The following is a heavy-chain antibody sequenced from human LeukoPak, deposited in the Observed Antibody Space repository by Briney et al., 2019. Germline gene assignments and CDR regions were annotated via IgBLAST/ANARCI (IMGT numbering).Heavy chain of an antibody. CDR2: SYHSGST. D-gene: IGHD3-3*01. Sequence: PSETLSLTCTVSGYSISSGYYWGWIRQPPRKGLEWSGRSYHSGSTYYNPSLQSRVTISLDTSKNQFSLTLSSVTAADTAVHYFSRVWFLEWVYFDYWGQGTLVTVFS. CDR1: GYSISSGYY. CDR3: SRVWFLEWVYFDY. V-gene: IGHV4-38-2*02. J-gene: IGHJ4*02.